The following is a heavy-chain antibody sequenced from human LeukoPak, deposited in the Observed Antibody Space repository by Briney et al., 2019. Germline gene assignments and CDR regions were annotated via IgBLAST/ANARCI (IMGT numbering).Heavy chain of an antibody. D-gene: IGHD4-23*01. Sequence: ASVKVSCKAPGYTFTSYDINWVRQATGQGLEWMGWMNPNSGNTGYAQKFQGRVTMTRNTSISTAHMELSSLRSEDTAVYYCARVYRQLRPYYFDYWGQGTLVTVSS. V-gene: IGHV1-8*01. CDR2: MNPNSGNT. CDR3: ARVYRQLRPYYFDY. CDR1: GYTFTSYD. J-gene: IGHJ4*02.